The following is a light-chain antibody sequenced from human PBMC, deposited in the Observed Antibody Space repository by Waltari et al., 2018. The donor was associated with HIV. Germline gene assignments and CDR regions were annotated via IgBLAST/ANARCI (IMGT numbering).Light chain of an antibody. J-gene: IGLJ2*01. V-gene: IGLV2-14*01. CDR3: SSSTSSSTLV. CDR2: DVS. CDR1: SSDVGGYNY. Sequence: QSALTQPASVSGSPGQSITISCTGTSSDVGGYNYVSWYQQHPGKAPKLMIYDVSKRPSGFSNRFSGSKSCNTASLTISGLQAEDEADYYCSSSTSSSTLVFGGGTKLTVL.